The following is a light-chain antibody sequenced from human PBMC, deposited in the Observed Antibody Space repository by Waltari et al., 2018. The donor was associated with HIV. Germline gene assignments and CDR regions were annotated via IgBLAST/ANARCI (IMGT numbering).Light chain of an antibody. CDR1: QGISSY. CDR3: QHRSNRPL. CDR2: DAS. Sequence: EIVLTQSPATLSLSPGERATLSCRASQGISSYLAWYQQKPGQAPRFLIFDASNRATGIAARFSGSGSGTDFTLTISSLEPDDFAVYYCQHRSNRPLVGQGTRLEIK. J-gene: IGKJ5*01. V-gene: IGKV3-11*01.